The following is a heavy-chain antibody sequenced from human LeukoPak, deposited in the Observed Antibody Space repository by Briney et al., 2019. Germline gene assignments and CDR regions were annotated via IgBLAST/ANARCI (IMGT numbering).Heavy chain of an antibody. CDR1: GGSISSHY. V-gene: IGHV4-59*11. D-gene: IGHD1-26*01. Sequence: SETLSLTCTVSGGSISSHYWRWIRQPPGKGLEWIGYIYYSGSTNYNPSLKSRVTISVDTSKNQFSLKLSSVTAADTAVYYCARVYSGSYFDYWGQGTLVTVSS. CDR3: ARVYSGSYFDY. CDR2: IYYSGST. J-gene: IGHJ4*02.